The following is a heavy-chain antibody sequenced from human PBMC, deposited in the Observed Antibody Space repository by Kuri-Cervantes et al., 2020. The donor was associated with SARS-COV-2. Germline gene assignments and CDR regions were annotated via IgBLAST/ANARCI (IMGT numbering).Heavy chain of an antibody. CDR2: ISASGEII. J-gene: IGHJ6*03. CDR1: GFTISDYY. Sequence: SLKISCAASGFTISDYYMTWIRQTPGKGLEWVSYISASGEIIYYADSVKGRFTISRDIAKNSLYLHMNTLRAEDTAVYYCARPPYYYYYMDVWGKGTTVTVSS. V-gene: IGHV3-11*04. CDR3: ARPPYYYYYMDV.